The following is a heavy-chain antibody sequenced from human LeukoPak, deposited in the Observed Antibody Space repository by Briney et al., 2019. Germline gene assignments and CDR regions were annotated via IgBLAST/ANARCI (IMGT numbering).Heavy chain of an antibody. V-gene: IGHV1-18*04. CDR2: TSPYNGHT. Sequence: GASVKVSCKASGYTFTGYYMHWVRQAPGQGLEWLGWTSPYNGHTNYAQEFQGRVNMTTDTYTSTAYMELRSLRSDDTAVYYCAREPQSPGSYYYYGLDVWGQGTTVTVSS. J-gene: IGHJ6*02. D-gene: IGHD5-12*01. CDR1: GYTFTGYY. CDR3: AREPQSPGSYYYYGLDV.